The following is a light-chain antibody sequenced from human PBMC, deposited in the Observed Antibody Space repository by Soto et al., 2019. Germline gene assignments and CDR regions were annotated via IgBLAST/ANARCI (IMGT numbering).Light chain of an antibody. CDR2: KAS. J-gene: IGKJ2*01. V-gene: IGKV1-5*03. CDR1: QSISSW. Sequence: DIQMTQSPSTLSASVGDRVTITCRASQSISSWLAWYQQKPGKAPKLLIYKASSLESGVPSRFSGSGSGTEFTLTISSLQPDDFATYSCQRYNSYPMYTFGQGTKLEIK. CDR3: QRYNSYPMYT.